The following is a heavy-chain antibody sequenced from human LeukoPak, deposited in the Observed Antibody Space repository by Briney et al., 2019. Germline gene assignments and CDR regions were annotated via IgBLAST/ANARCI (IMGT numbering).Heavy chain of an antibody. V-gene: IGHV5-51*01. CDR2: IYPGXSDT. CDR1: GYTFATYW. J-gene: IGHJ5*02. D-gene: IGHD6-13*01. CDR3: ARTGAAGMYNWLDP. Sequence: GESLRISCKASGYTFATYWIAWXRQMPGKGLEWMGIIYPGXSDTRYSPSFQGHVTISADRSIGTAYLQWSSLRASDTAMYYCARTGAAGMYNWLDPWGQGTLVTVSS.